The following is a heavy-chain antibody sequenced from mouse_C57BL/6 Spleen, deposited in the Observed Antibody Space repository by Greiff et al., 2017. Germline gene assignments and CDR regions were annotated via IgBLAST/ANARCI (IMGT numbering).Heavy chain of an antibody. CDR1: GFTFSSYA. J-gene: IGHJ1*03. V-gene: IGHV5-4*01. CDR2: ISDGGSYT. CDR3: ARELNWYFDV. Sequence: EVQLVESGGGLVKPGGSLKLSCAASGFTFSSYAWSWVRQTPEKRLEWVATISDGGSYTYYPDNVKGRFTISRDNAKNNLYLQMSHLKSEDTAMYYCARELNWYFDVWGTGTTVTVSS.